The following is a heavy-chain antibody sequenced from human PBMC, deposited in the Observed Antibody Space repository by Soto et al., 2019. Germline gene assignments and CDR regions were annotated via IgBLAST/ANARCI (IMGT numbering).Heavy chain of an antibody. D-gene: IGHD3-10*01. CDR2: FDPEDGET. Sequence: ASVKVSCKVSGYTLTELSMHWVRQAPGKGLEWIGGFDPEDGETIYAQKFQGRVTMTEDTSTDTAYMELSSLRSEDTAVYYCATAKGLLWFGELLSAPAAWFDPWGQGTLVTVSS. CDR1: GYTLTELS. J-gene: IGHJ5*02. V-gene: IGHV1-24*01. CDR3: ATAKGLLWFGELLSAPAAWFDP.